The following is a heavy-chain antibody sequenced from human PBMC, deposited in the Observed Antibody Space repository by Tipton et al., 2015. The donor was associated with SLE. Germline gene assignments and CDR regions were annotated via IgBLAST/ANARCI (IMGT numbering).Heavy chain of an antibody. Sequence: TLSLTCTVSGGSITSGAYYWGWIRQHPGKGLEWIGYISDSGTLYYNPSLKSRVTISVDTSKNQFSLKLTSVTAADTAVYYCARTEVRGVIAMDVWGKGTTVTVSS. D-gene: IGHD3-10*01. CDR3: ARTEVRGVIAMDV. CDR1: GGSITSGAYY. V-gene: IGHV4-30-4*08. J-gene: IGHJ6*03. CDR2: ISDSGTL.